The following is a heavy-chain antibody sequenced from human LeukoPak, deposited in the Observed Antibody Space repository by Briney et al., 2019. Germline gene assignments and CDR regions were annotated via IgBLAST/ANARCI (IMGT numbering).Heavy chain of an antibody. CDR1: GYSFTSYW. CDR3: ARHRSDDFWSGFFPEN. J-gene: IGHJ3*01. CDR2: IYPGDSDT. D-gene: IGHD3-3*01. Sequence: GESLKISCKGSGYSFTSYWIGWVRQMPGKGLEWMGIIYPGDSDTRYSPSFQGQVTISADKSISTAYLQWSSLKASDNAMYYCARHRSDDFWSGFFPENWGQGTMVTVSS. V-gene: IGHV5-51*01.